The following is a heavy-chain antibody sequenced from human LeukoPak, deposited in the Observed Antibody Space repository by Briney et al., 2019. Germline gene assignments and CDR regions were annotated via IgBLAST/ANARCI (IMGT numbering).Heavy chain of an antibody. CDR2: ISSRGRTT. CDR3: ARDSGGHNYALDGFDI. D-gene: IGHD5-24*01. J-gene: IGHJ3*02. CDR1: GFTFSTSE. V-gene: IGHV3-48*03. Sequence: PGGSLRLPCAASGFTFSTSEMNWVRQAPGKGLAWISYISSRGRTTFYADSVKGRFIISRDNAKNSLYLQMNSLRAEDTAVYYCARDSGGHNYALDGFDIWGQGTMVTVSS.